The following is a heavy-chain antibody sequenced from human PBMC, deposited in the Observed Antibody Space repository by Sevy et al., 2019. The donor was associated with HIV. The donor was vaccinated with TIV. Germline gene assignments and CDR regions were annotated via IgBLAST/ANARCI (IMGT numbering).Heavy chain of an antibody. V-gene: IGHV3-73*01. J-gene: IGHJ4*02. CDR2: IRSTANSYAT. D-gene: IGHD3-22*01. CDR1: GFTFSGSA. CDR3: TRNPDYYDSSGFTDFDY. Sequence: GGSLRLSCAASGFTFSGSAMHWVRQASGKGLEWVGRIRSTANSYATAYAASVKGRFTISRDDSKNTAYLQMNSLKTEDTAVYYCTRNPDYYDSSGFTDFDYWGQGTLVTVSS.